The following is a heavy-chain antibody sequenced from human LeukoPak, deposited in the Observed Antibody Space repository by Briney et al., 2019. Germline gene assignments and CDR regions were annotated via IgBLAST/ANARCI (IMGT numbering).Heavy chain of an antibody. CDR1: GFTVSSNY. CDR3: ARPYYYDSRGNAGDY. J-gene: IGHJ4*02. D-gene: IGHD3-22*01. Sequence: GGSLRLCCAASGFTVSSNYMSWVRQAPGKGLEWVSVIYSGGSTYYADSVKGRFTISTDNSKNTLYLQMNSLRAEDTAVYYCARPYYYDSRGNAGDYWGQGTLVTVSS. CDR2: IYSGGST. V-gene: IGHV3-66*02.